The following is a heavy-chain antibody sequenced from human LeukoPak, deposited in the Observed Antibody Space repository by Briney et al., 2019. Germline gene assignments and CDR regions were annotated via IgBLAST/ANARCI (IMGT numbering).Heavy chain of an antibody. D-gene: IGHD3-10*01. CDR1: GYSFTTYW. V-gene: IGHV5-51*01. CDR2: IYPGDSDT. Sequence: GESLQISCKGSGYSFTTYWIGWVRQLPAEGLEWMGIIYPGDSDTKYSPSFQGQVTISADKSTSTAYRQWSSLKASDTAMQYRARHQGSGSHPSRYYSYMDVWGKGTTVTVSS. CDR3: ARHQGSGSHPSRYYSYMDV. J-gene: IGHJ6*03.